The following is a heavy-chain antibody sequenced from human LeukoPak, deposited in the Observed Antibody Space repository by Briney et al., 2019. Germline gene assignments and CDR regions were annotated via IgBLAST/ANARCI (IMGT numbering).Heavy chain of an antibody. V-gene: IGHV4-31*03. CDR1: GGSISSGGYY. CDR2: IYYSGST. J-gene: IGHJ5*02. CDR3: ARGSTTWNWFDP. D-gene: IGHD5-12*01. Sequence: PSETLSLTCTVSGGSISSGGYYWSWIRQHPGTGLEWIGHIYYSGSTYYNPSLKSRVTISVDTSKNQFSLKLSSVTAADTAVYYCARGSTTWNWFDPWGQGTLVTVSS.